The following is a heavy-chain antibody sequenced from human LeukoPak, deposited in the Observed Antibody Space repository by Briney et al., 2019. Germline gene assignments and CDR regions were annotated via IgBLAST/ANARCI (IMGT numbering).Heavy chain of an antibody. D-gene: IGHD4-23*01. Sequence: PGGSLRLSCVASGFTFRRHWMSWVRQAPGKGLEWVANIKPDGSEKYYADSVKGRFTISRDNSKNTLYLQMNSLRAEDTAVYYCAKAHDHFYGGNFDYWGQGTLVTVSS. J-gene: IGHJ4*02. CDR2: IKPDGSEK. CDR1: GFTFRRHW. CDR3: AKAHDHFYGGNFDY. V-gene: IGHV3-7*01.